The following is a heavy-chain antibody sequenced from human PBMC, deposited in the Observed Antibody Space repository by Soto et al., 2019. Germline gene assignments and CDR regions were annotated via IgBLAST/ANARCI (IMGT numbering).Heavy chain of an antibody. Sequence: PSETLSLTCAVYGGSLSGYYWSWIRQPPGKALEWLGEINHSGNTNYNPSLKSRVTISVDTSKNQLCLNLSSVTAADTAMYYCARHHVRGRTIAGAAEFWGQGTLVTVSS. CDR1: GGSLSGYY. CDR3: ARHHVRGRTIAGAAEF. J-gene: IGHJ4*02. D-gene: IGHD1-26*01. CDR2: INHSGNT. V-gene: IGHV4-34*01.